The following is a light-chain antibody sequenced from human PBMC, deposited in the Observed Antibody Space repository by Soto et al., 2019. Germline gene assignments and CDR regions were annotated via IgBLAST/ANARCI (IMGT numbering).Light chain of an antibody. J-gene: IGKJ1*01. CDR2: GAS. Sequence: EIVMTQSPATLSVSPGERATLSCRASQSVSSNFAWYQQKPGQAPRLLIYGASTRATGIPARFSGSGSGTEFTLTISSLQSEDFAVYYCQQYNNWPPWTFGQGTKVDIK. CDR3: QQYNNWPPWT. CDR1: QSVSSN. V-gene: IGKV3-15*01.